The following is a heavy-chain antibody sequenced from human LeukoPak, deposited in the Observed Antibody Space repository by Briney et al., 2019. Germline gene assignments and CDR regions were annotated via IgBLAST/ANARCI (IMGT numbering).Heavy chain of an antibody. V-gene: IGHV4-34*01. Sequence: SETLSLTCAVYGGSFSGYYWSWIRQPPGKGLEWIGEINHSGSTNYNPSLKSRVTISVDTSKNQFSLKLSSVTAADTAVYYCARSAGDYDFWSGYYWGPLNYYYYGMDVWGQGTTVTVSS. J-gene: IGHJ6*02. D-gene: IGHD3-3*01. CDR3: ARSAGDYDFWSGYYWGPLNYYYYGMDV. CDR2: INHSGST. CDR1: GGSFSGYY.